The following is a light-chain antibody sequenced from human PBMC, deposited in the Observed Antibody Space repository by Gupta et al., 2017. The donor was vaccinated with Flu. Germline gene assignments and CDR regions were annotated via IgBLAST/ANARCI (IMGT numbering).Light chain of an antibody. CDR1: QSVSSN. Sequence: ELVMTQSPATLSVSPGERATLSCRASQSVSSNLAWYQQKPGQAPRLLIYGASTRATGIPARFSGSGSGTEFTLTISSLQSEDFAVYYCQQYNNWHPWTFGQGTKVEIK. CDR3: QQYNNWHPWT. J-gene: IGKJ1*01. V-gene: IGKV3-15*01. CDR2: GAS.